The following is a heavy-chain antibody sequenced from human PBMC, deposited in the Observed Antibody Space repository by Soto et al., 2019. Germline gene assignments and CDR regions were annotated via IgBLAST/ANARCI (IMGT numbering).Heavy chain of an antibody. D-gene: IGHD2-2*02. J-gene: IGHJ6*02. Sequence: SPTLSLTCAISGDSVSSNSAAWNWIRQSPSRGLEWLGRTYYRSKWYNDYAVSVKSRITINPDTSKNQFSLQLNSVTPEDTAVYYCAREPDCSSTSCYTSYYYYGMDVWGQGTTVTVS. CDR2: TYYRSKWYN. V-gene: IGHV6-1*01. CDR1: GDSVSSNSAA. CDR3: AREPDCSSTSCYTSYYYYGMDV.